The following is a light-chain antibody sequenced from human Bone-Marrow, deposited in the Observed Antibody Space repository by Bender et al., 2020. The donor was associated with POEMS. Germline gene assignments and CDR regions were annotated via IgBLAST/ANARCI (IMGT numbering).Light chain of an antibody. CDR2: EVS. J-gene: IGLJ3*02. Sequence: QSALTQPASVSGSPGQSITISCTGTSSDVGSYDLVSWYQQHPGKAPKLMIHEVSKRPSGVPDRFSGSKSGTSASLAITGLQSDDEAIYFCVAWDASLNGWVFGGGTKLTVL. CDR1: SSDVGSYDL. CDR3: VAWDASLNGWV. V-gene: IGLV2-14*02.